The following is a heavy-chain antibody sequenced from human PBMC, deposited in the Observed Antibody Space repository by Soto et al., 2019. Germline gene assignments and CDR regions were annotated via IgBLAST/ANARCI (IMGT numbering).Heavy chain of an antibody. D-gene: IGHD2-2*01. CDR2: ISGSTGTT. CDR1: GFTFSNFA. CDR3: AKDTSSSPYYMDV. Sequence: EVQVLESGGGSVQPGGSLRLSCAASGFTFSNFAMSWVRHAPGKGLEWVSEISGSTGTTYYADSVKGRFIISRDNSKNTLHLQMNSLSAEDTAVYYCAKDTSSSPYYMDVWGKGTTVTVSS. J-gene: IGHJ6*03. V-gene: IGHV3-23*01.